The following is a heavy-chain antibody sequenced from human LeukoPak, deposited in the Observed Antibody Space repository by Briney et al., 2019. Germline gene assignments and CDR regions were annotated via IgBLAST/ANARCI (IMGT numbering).Heavy chain of an antibody. CDR1: GFTFSNAW. D-gene: IGHD3-3*01. J-gene: IGHJ4*02. V-gene: IGHV3-15*01. CDR3: AKDQDFWSGYPFDY. CDR2: IKSKTDGGTT. Sequence: GGSLRLSCAASGFTFSNAWMSWVRQAPGKGLEWVGRIKSKTDGGTTDYAAPVKGRFTISRDDSKNTLYLQMNSLRAEDTAVYYCAKDQDFWSGYPFDYWGQGTLVTVSS.